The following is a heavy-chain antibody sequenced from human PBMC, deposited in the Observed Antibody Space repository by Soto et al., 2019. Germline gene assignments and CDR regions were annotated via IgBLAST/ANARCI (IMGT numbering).Heavy chain of an antibody. CDR2: IYHSGST. CDR1: GGSISSGGYS. CDR3: ARGMTTVTTLDY. D-gene: IGHD4-4*01. V-gene: IGHV4-30-2*01. J-gene: IGHJ4*02. Sequence: PSETLSLTCAVSGGSISSGGYSWSWIRQPPGKGLEWIGYIYHSGSTYYNPSFKSRVTISVDRSKSQFSLKLSSVTAADTAVYYCARGMTTVTTLDYWGQGTLVTVSS.